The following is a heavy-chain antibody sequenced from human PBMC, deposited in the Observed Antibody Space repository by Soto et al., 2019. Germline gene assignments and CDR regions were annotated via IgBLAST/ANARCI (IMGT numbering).Heavy chain of an antibody. CDR3: ARHADSSGRGFDF. V-gene: IGHV4-39*01. D-gene: IGHD3-22*01. Sequence: PSETLSLTCTVTGASISSTDCYWGWIRQPPGKGLEWVGSIYYSRSTTYNPSLKNRVTVSVDTSKDQLSLRLSFVSAADTAVYYCARHADSSGRGFDFWGQGTRVTVSS. CDR2: IYYSRST. J-gene: IGHJ4*02. CDR1: GASISSTDCY.